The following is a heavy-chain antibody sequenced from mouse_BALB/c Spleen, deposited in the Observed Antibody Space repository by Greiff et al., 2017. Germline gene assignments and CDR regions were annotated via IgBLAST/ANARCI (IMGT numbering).Heavy chain of an antibody. CDR1: GYTFSSYW. D-gene: IGHD2-2*01. CDR2: ILPGSGST. Sequence: VQLQQSGAELMKPGASVKISCKATGYTFSSYWIEWVKQRPGHGLEWIGEILPGSGSTNYNEKFKGKATFTADTSSNTAYMQLSSLTSEDSAVYYCARLWGYDAGFAYWGQGTLVTVSA. V-gene: IGHV1-9*01. J-gene: IGHJ3*01. CDR3: ARLWGYDAGFAY.